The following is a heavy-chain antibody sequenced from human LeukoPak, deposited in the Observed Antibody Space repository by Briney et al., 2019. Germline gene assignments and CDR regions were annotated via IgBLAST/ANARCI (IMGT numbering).Heavy chain of an antibody. D-gene: IGHD6-13*01. Sequence: SETLSLTCAVSGGSISSSNWWSWVRQPPGKGLEWIGEIYHSGSTNYNPSLKSQVTISVDKSKNQFSLKLSSVTAADTAVYYCARGPDLAAAGFFDYWGQGTLVTVSS. CDR2: IYHSGST. V-gene: IGHV4-4*02. CDR3: ARGPDLAAAGFFDY. J-gene: IGHJ4*02. CDR1: GGSISSSNW.